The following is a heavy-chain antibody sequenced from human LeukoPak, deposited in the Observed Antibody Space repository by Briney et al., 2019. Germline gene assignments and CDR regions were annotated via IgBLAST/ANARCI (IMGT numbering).Heavy chain of an antibody. CDR2: IWYDGSNK. J-gene: IGHJ4*02. V-gene: IGHV3-33*01. CDR3: ARDGSGSFDY. Sequence: GRSLRLSCAASGFTFSSYGMHWVRQAPGKGLEWVAVIWYDGSNKYYADSVKGRFTISRDNSKNTLYMQMNSLRAEDTAVYYCARDGSGSFDYWGQGTLVTVSS. D-gene: IGHD3-10*01. CDR1: GFTFSSYG.